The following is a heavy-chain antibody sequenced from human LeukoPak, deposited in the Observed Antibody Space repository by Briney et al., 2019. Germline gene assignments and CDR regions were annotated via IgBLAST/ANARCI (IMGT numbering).Heavy chain of an antibody. J-gene: IGHJ4*02. Sequence: GGSLRLSCSASGFTFSNYAMHWVRQAPGKGLKYVSAISSNGGSTYYADSVKGRFTISRDNSKNTLYLQVNSLRAEDTAVYYCARQRPNSDCFDYWGQGTLVTVSS. CDR2: ISSNGGST. CDR1: GFTFSNYA. CDR3: ARQRPNSDCFDY. V-gene: IGHV3-64*04. D-gene: IGHD2-21*02.